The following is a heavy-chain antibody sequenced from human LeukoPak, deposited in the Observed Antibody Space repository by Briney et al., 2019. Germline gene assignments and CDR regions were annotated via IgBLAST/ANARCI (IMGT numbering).Heavy chain of an antibody. CDR3: ARTSRELGFDY. CDR1: GYTLTSYG. Sequence: ASVKVSCKASGYTLTSYGISWVRQAPGQGLEWMGWISAYNGNTNYAQKLQGRVTMTTDTSTGTAYMELRSLRSDDTAVYYCARTSRELGFDYWGQGTLVTVSS. V-gene: IGHV1-18*01. CDR2: ISAYNGNT. D-gene: IGHD1-26*01. J-gene: IGHJ4*02.